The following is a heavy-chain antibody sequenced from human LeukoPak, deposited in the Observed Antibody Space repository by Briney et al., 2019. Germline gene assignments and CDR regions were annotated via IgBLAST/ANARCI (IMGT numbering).Heavy chain of an antibody. CDR2: ISYSGGSA. D-gene: IGHD6-13*01. Sequence: PGGSLRLSCAASGFTFNNYGMIWVRQAPGKGLEWVSAISYSGGSAYYADSVKGRFTISRDNSKNTLYLQMNSLRAEDTAVYYCAKESSWYSGLADYWGQGTLVTVSS. CDR1: GFTFNNYG. V-gene: IGHV3-23*01. CDR3: AKESSWYSGLADY. J-gene: IGHJ4*02.